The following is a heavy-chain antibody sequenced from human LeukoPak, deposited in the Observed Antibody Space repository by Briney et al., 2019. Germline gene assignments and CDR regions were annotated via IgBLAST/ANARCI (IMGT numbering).Heavy chain of an antibody. Sequence: GGSLRPSCAASGFTFSSNWIDWVRQAPGEGLVWVSRINRDGSRTSYADSVKGRFAISRDNAKNTVYLQMNSLRGEDAAVYYCARDRGSTELDYWGQGTLVTVSS. CDR1: GFTFSSNW. CDR2: INRDGSRT. J-gene: IGHJ4*02. CDR3: ARDRGSTELDY. V-gene: IGHV3-74*01. D-gene: IGHD6-13*01.